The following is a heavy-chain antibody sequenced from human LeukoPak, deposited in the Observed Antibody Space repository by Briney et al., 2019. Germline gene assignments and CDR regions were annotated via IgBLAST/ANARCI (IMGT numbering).Heavy chain of an antibody. V-gene: IGHV3-74*01. CDR3: VSFYETY. Sequence: GGSLRLSCAASGNYWMHWVRQAPGKGLVWVSHINSDGSWTSYADSVKGRFTISKDNANNTVYLQINNLRAEDTAVYYCVSFYETYWGRGTLVTVSS. CDR1: GNYW. J-gene: IGHJ4*02. D-gene: IGHD2/OR15-2a*01. CDR2: INSDGSWT.